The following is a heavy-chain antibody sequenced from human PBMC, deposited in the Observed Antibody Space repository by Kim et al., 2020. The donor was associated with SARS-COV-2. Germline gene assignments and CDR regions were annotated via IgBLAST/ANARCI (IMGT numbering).Heavy chain of an antibody. V-gene: IGHV4-31*03. D-gene: IGHD2-21*02. CDR3: ARGGGGNSYYYYGMDV. Sequence: SETLSLTCTVSGGSISSGGYYWSWIRQHPGKGLEWIGYIYYSGSTYYNPSLKSRVTISVDTSKNQFSLKLSSVTAADTAVYYCARGGGGNSYYYYGMDVWGQGTTVTVSS. J-gene: IGHJ6*02. CDR2: IYYSGST. CDR1: GGSISSGGYY.